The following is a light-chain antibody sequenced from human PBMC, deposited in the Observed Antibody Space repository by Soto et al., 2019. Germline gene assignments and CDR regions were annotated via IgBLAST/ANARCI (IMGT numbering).Light chain of an antibody. V-gene: IGKV1-9*01. CDR3: QQLNSYPF. CDR2: AAS. Sequence: DIQLTQSSSFLSASVGDRVTITCRASQGISSYLAWYQQKPGKAPKLLIYAASTLQSGVPSRFSGSGSGTEFTLTISSLQPEDFATYYCQQLNSYPFFGQGTKLEIK. CDR1: QGISSY. J-gene: IGKJ2*01.